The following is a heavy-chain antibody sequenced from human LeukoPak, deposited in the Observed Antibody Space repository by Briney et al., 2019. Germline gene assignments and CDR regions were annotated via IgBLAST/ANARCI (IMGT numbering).Heavy chain of an antibody. V-gene: IGHV1-2*02. J-gene: IGHJ3*02. Sequence: ASVKVSCKASGYTFTGYYMHWVRQAPGQGLEWMGWINPNSGGTNYAQKFQGRVTMTRDTSISTAYMELSRLRSDDTAVYYCARDVRITGTLDAFDIWGQGTMVTVSS. CDR3: ARDVRITGTLDAFDI. CDR2: INPNSGGT. D-gene: IGHD1-20*01. CDR1: GYTFTGYY.